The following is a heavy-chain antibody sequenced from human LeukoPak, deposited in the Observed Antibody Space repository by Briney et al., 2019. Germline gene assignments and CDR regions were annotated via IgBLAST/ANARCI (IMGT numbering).Heavy chain of an antibody. V-gene: IGHV4-59*01. J-gene: IGHJ5*02. CDR1: GGSISRNY. Sequence: PSETLFLTCTVSGGSISRNYWNWIRQPPGKGLEWIGNIYYSETTNYNPSLKSRVSISVDTSKNLLSLKLSSVTAADTAIYYCTKPWGEVPTATWFNPWGQGTLVTVSS. CDR3: TKPWGEVPTATWFNP. CDR2: IYYSETT. D-gene: IGHD2-2*01.